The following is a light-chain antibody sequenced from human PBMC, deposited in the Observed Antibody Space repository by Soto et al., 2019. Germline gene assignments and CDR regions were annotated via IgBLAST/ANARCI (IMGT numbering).Light chain of an antibody. J-gene: IGLJ1*01. CDR1: SSDVGGYNY. CDR3: ASYAGRSNYV. V-gene: IGLV2-8*01. Sequence: QSALTQPPSASGSPGQSVIISCTGTSSDVGGYNYVSWYQQHPGEAPKLLIYEVTRRPSGVPDRFSGSKSGNTASLTVSGLQAEDEADYYCASYAGRSNYVFGTGTKLTVL. CDR2: EVT.